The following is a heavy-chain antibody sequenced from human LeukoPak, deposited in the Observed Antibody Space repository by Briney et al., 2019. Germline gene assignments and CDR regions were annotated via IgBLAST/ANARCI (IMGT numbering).Heavy chain of an antibody. J-gene: IGHJ4*02. V-gene: IGHV3-23*01. CDR2: ISGRDTGT. D-gene: IGHD2-15*01. CDR1: GFTFRTSA. CDR3: AKAQAAPSCSGVRCYPFDY. Sequence: GGSLRLSCAASGFTFRTSAMSWVRQVPGKGLEWISAISGRDTGTYHADSVKGRFTISRDDSKNTLYLQMNRLRAEDTAVYYCAKAQAAPSCSGVRCYPFDYWGQGTLVTVSS.